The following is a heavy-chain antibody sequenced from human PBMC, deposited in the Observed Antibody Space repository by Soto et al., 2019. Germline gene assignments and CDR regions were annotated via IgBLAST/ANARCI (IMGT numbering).Heavy chain of an antibody. CDR1: GGSISSYY. Sequence: QVQLQESGPGLVKPSETLSLTCTVSGGSISSYYLSWIRQPPGKGLEWIGYIYYSGSTNYNPPHQSGDTISVDTSKNLFSLKLRSVTAADTAVYYCARHPMVPTSGIDVWGQGTTVTVSS. CDR3: ARHPMVPTSGIDV. V-gene: IGHV4-59*08. CDR2: IYYSGST. D-gene: IGHD3-10*01. J-gene: IGHJ6*02.